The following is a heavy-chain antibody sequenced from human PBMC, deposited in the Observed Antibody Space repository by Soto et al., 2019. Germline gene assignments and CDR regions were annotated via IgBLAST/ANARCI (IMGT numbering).Heavy chain of an antibody. Sequence: GASVKVSCKASGYIFTKHGIGWVRQDPGQGLEWMGWISAHNGVTNYAQNLQDRITVTTDTSTSTAYMELRSLRPEDTAIYYCARVYGYGYGHFDFWGQGSLVTVSS. J-gene: IGHJ4*02. CDR1: GYIFTKHG. V-gene: IGHV1-18*01. D-gene: IGHD5-18*01. CDR3: ARVYGYGYGHFDF. CDR2: ISAHNGVT.